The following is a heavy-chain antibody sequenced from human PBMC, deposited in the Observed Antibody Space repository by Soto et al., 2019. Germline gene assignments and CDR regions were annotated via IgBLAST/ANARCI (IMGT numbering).Heavy chain of an antibody. V-gene: IGHV3-13*04. CDR1: GFTFSSYE. CDR2: IGTAGDT. Sequence: EGSLRLSCSASGFTFSSYEMHWVRQGPGKGLEWVSAIGTAGDTNYAGSVKGRFTISRENAKNSLYLQMNSLRAGDTAIYFCARAIGPTRCDHWGQGPLFTLSS. CDR3: ARAIGPTRCDH. D-gene: IGHD2-21*01. J-gene: IGHJ4*02.